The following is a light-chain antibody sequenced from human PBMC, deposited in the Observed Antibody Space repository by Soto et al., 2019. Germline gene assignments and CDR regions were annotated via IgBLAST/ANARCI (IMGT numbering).Light chain of an antibody. CDR3: QQYNNWPPIT. CDR1: QSVSSY. CDR2: DAS. J-gene: IGKJ5*01. V-gene: IGKV3-11*01. Sequence: EIVLTHSPATLSLSPGERATLSCSASQSVSSYLAWYQQKPGQAPRLLIYDASNRATGIPARFSGSGSGTEFTLTISSLKSEDFAVYYCQQYNNWPPITFGQGTRLEIK.